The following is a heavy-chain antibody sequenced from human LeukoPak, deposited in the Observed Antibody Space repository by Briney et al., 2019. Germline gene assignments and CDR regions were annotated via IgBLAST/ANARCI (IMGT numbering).Heavy chain of an antibody. Sequence: GGSLRLSCAASGFTFNSYTLNWVRRAPGKGLEWVSSIDSSSSYIYYADSVKGRFTISRDNAKNSLYLQMKSLRGQDTAVYYCARDRGRQAVAGSYDAFDMWGQGTKVTVSS. D-gene: IGHD6-19*01. CDR2: IDSSSSYI. CDR3: ARDRGRQAVAGSYDAFDM. CDR1: GFTFNSYT. V-gene: IGHV3-21*01. J-gene: IGHJ3*02.